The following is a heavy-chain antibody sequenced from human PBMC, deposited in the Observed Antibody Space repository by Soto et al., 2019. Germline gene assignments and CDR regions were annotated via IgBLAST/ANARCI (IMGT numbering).Heavy chain of an antibody. V-gene: IGHV1-69*12. Sequence: QVQLVQSGAEVKKPGSSVKVSCKASGGTFSSYAISWVRQAPGQVLEWMGGIIPIFGTANYAQKFQGRVTITADESTSPAYMELRSLRSADTAVYYCARAWTQPYWFDPWGQGTLVTVSS. CDR1: GGTFSSYA. D-gene: IGHD1-1*01. J-gene: IGHJ5*02. CDR3: ARAWTQPYWFDP. CDR2: IIPIFGTA.